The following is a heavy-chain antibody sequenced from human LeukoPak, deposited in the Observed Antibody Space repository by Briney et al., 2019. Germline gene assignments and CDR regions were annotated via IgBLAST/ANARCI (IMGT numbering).Heavy chain of an antibody. J-gene: IGHJ6*04. D-gene: IGHD3-10*02. Sequence: GGSLKLSCAASGFTFSSYEMNWVRQAPGKGLEWVSYISSSGSTIYYADSVKGRFTISRDNAKNSLYLQMNSLRAEDTAVYYCAELGITMIGGVWGKGTTVTISS. V-gene: IGHV3-48*03. CDR2: ISSSGSTI. CDR3: AELGITMIGGV. CDR1: GFTFSSYE.